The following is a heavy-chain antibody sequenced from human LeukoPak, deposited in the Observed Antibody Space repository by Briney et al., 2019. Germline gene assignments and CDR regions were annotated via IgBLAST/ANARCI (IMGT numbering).Heavy chain of an antibody. CDR1: GYTFTSYD. Sequence: ASVKVSCKASGYTFTSYDINWVRQAPGQGLEWMGWISAYNGNTNYAQKLQGRVTMTTDTSTSTAYMELRSLRSDDTAVYYCARGFATRGSFDYWGQGTLVTVSS. V-gene: IGHV1-18*01. CDR3: ARGFATRGSFDY. CDR2: ISAYNGNT. J-gene: IGHJ4*02. D-gene: IGHD1-14*01.